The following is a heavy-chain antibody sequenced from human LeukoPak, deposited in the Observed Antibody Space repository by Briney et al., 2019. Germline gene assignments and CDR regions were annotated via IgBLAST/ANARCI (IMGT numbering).Heavy chain of an antibody. CDR3: ARVPPSAHQLLSSDY. J-gene: IGHJ4*02. Sequence: ASVKVSCKASGYTFTNYGITWVRQAPGQGLEWMAWISVNNGETRYAQNLHDRVTMTTDTFTSTAYMELRSLRSDDTAVYYCARVPPSAHQLLSSDYWGQGTQVTVS. CDR1: GYTFTNYG. D-gene: IGHD2-2*01. CDR2: ISVNNGET. V-gene: IGHV1-18*04.